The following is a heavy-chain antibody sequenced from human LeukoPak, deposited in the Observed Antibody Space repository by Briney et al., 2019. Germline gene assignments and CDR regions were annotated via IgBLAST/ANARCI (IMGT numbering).Heavy chain of an antibody. Sequence: GGSLRLSCAASGFTFSDYYMNWVPQAPGKGLEWVSSISSSSTISYADSVKGRFTISRDNAKNSLYLQMNSLSAEDTAVYYCAKDINWGSSYFDYWGQGTLVTVSS. V-gene: IGHV3-69-1*01. J-gene: IGHJ4*02. CDR2: ISSSSTI. CDR1: GFTFSDYY. CDR3: AKDINWGSSYFDY. D-gene: IGHD7-27*01.